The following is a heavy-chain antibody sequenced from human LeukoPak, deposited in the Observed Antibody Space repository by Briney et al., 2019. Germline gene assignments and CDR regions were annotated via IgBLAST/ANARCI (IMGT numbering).Heavy chain of an antibody. Sequence: GGSLRLSRAASGFTFSSYSMNWVRQAPGKGLEWVSYISSSSSTIYYADSVKGRFTISRDNAKNSLYLQMNSLRAEDTAVYYCASTKYYYDSSGYRAPAFDPWGQGTLVTVSS. D-gene: IGHD3-22*01. CDR3: ASTKYYYDSSGYRAPAFDP. J-gene: IGHJ5*02. CDR1: GFTFSSYS. CDR2: ISSSSSTI. V-gene: IGHV3-48*04.